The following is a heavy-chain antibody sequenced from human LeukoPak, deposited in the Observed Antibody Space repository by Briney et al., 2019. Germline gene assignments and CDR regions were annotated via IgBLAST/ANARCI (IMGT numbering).Heavy chain of an antibody. V-gene: IGHV3-64*01. D-gene: IGHD1-26*01. J-gene: IGHJ4*02. CDR1: GFTFSSYA. CDR2: ISSNGGST. Sequence: GGSLRLSCAASGFTFSSYAMHWVRQAPGKGLEYVSAISSNGGSTYYANSVKGRFTISRDNSKNTLYLQMNSLRAEDTAVYYCARGGRSGIDYWGQGTLVTVSS. CDR3: ARGGRSGIDY.